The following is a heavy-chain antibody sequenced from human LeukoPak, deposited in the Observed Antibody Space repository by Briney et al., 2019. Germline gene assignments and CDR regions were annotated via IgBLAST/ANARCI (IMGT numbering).Heavy chain of an antibody. CDR3: ASLPAHDSSGETT. D-gene: IGHD3-22*01. J-gene: IGHJ3*01. V-gene: IGHV4-34*01. CDR2: INHSGST. CDR1: GGSFSGYY. Sequence: SETLSLTCAVYGGSFSGYYWSWIRQPPGKGLEWIGEINHSGSTNYNPSLKSRVTISVDTSKNQFSLKLSSVTAADTAVYYCASLPAHDSSGETTWGQGTMVTVSS.